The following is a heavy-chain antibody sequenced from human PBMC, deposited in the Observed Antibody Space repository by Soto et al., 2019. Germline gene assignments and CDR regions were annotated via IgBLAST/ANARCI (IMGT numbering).Heavy chain of an antibody. Sequence: PGGSLRLSCAASGFTFSSYWMHWVRQAPGKGLVWVSRINSDGSSTSYADSVKGRFTISRDNAKNTLYLQMDSLRAEDTAVYYCASGGGIAAAGYYWGQGTLVTVSS. CDR1: GFTFSSYW. D-gene: IGHD6-13*01. CDR2: INSDGSST. V-gene: IGHV3-74*01. J-gene: IGHJ4*02. CDR3: ASGGGIAAAGYY.